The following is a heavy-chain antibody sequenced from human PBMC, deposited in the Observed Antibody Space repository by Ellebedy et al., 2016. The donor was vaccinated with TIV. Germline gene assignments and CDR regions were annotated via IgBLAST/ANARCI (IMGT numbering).Heavy chain of an antibody. CDR2: ITSDGRFT. CDR1: GFTFSSYW. D-gene: IGHD5-12*01. V-gene: IGHV3-74*01. Sequence: GESLKISCAASGFTFSSYWMHWVRQVPGKGLVWVSRITSDGRFTTYADSVKGRFTISRDNAKNTLYLQMNSLRAEDTAVYYCTRAPNSGYDESEYFHHWGQGTLVTVSS. J-gene: IGHJ1*01. CDR3: TRAPNSGYDESEYFHH.